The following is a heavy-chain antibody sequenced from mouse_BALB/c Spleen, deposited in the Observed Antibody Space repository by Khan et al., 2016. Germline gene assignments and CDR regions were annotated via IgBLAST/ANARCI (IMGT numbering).Heavy chain of an antibody. CDR1: GFTFSSYG. CDR3: AKGGDGHHYFDY. D-gene: IGHD1-2*01. V-gene: IGHV5-6-3*01. CDR2: INSNGGST. Sequence: EVELVESGGGLVQPGGSLKLSCAASGFTFSSYGMSWVRQTPDKRLELVATINSNGGSTYYPDSVKGRFTISRDKAKSTLYLQMSSLTSEDPAMYYCAKGGDGHHYFDYWGQGTTRTVSS. J-gene: IGHJ2*01.